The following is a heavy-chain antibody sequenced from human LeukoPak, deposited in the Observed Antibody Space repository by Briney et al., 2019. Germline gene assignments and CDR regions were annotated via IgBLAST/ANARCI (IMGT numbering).Heavy chain of an antibody. J-gene: IGHJ6*03. CDR1: GYTLTELS. CDR3: ASVWSSSGLYYYMDV. CDR2: FDPEDGET. V-gene: IGHV1-24*01. Sequence: ASVKVSCKVSGYTLTELSMHWVRQAPGKGLEWMGGFDPEDGETIYAQKFQGRVTMTEDTSTDTAYMELSSLRSEDTAVYYCASVWSSSGLYYYMDVWGKGTTVTVSS. D-gene: IGHD6-6*01.